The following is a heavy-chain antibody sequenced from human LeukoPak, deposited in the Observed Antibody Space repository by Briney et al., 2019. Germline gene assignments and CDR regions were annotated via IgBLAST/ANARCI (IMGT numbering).Heavy chain of an antibody. Sequence: ASVKVSCKASGGTFSSYAISWVRQAPGQGLEWMGWINPNSGGTNYAQKFQGRVTMTRDTSISTAYMELSRLRSDDTAVYYCARDRGRDGYRNWGQGTLVTVSS. CDR2: INPNSGGT. V-gene: IGHV1-2*02. CDR3: ARDRGRDGYRN. J-gene: IGHJ4*02. CDR1: GGTFSSYA. D-gene: IGHD5-24*01.